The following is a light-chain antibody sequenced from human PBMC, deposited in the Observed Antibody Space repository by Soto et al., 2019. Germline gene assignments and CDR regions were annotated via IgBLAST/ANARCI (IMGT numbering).Light chain of an antibody. CDR2: GAS. CDR3: QQDGSSPLWT. Sequence: EIVLTQSPGTLSLSPGERATLSCRASQSVSSSYLAWYQQRPGQAPRLLIYGASSRATGIPDRFSGSGSGTDFALTISRLEPEDFALYYCQQDGSSPLWTFGQGTKVEIK. J-gene: IGKJ1*01. V-gene: IGKV3-20*01. CDR1: QSVSSSY.